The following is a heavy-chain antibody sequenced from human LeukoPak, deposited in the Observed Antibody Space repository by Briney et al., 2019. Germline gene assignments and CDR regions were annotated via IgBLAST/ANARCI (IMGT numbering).Heavy chain of an antibody. CDR1: GFTFSSYA. Sequence: GGSLRLSCAASGFTFSSYAMSWVRQAPGKGLEWVSAISGSGGSTYYADSVKGRFTISRDNSKNTLYLQMSSLRAEDTAVYYCAKDFDDDSSGYYYDYWGQGTLVTVSS. CDR2: ISGSGGST. V-gene: IGHV3-23*01. J-gene: IGHJ4*02. D-gene: IGHD3-22*01. CDR3: AKDFDDDSSGYYYDY.